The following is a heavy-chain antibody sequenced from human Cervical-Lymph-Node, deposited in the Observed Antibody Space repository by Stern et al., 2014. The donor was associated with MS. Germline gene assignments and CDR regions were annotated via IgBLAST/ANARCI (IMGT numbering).Heavy chain of an antibody. V-gene: IGHV3-74*03. CDR1: GFTFSNFW. CDR2: INDDGSSI. CDR3: ARGEVGATVGADF. D-gene: IGHD1-26*01. J-gene: IGHJ4*02. Sequence: EVQLVESGGGFVQPGGSLRLSCAASGFTFSNFWMHWVRQAPGKGLVWVARINDDGSSITYADSVKGRFTVSRDNAKNTVYVQMNSLRGEDTAVYYCARGEVGATVGADFWGQGTLVTVSS.